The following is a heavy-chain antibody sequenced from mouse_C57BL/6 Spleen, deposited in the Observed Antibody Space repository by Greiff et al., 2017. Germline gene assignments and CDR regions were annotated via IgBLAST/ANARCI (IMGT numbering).Heavy chain of an antibody. V-gene: IGHV2-2*01. CDR2: IWSGGST. D-gene: IGHD2-3*01. CDR3: AREIYDGYYFDY. Sequence: VKLVESGPGLVQPSQRLSITCTVSGFSLTSYGVHWVRQSPGTGLEWLGVIWSGGSTDYNAAFISRLSISKDNSKSQVFFKMNSLQADDTAIYYCAREIYDGYYFDYWGQGTTLTVSS. CDR1: GFSLTSYG. J-gene: IGHJ2*01.